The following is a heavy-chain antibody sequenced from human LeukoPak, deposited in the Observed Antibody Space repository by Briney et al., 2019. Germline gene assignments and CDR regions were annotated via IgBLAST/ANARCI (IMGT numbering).Heavy chain of an antibody. D-gene: IGHD6-19*01. CDR2: ISSSGSTI. V-gene: IGHV3-11*01. J-gene: IGHJ4*02. Sequence: PGGSLRLSCAASGFTFSDYYMNWIRQAPGKGLEWVSYISSSGSTISYADSVEGRFTISRDNAKNSLYLQMHSLRAEDTAVYYCAREDSSGWISFDYWGQGTLVTVSS. CDR1: GFTFSDYY. CDR3: AREDSSGWISFDY.